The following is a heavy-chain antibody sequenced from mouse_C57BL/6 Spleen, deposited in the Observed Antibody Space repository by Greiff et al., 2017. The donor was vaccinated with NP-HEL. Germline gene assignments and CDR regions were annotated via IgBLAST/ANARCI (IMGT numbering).Heavy chain of an antibody. Sequence: QVQLQQPGAELVKPGASVKLSCKASGYTFTSYWMHWVKQRPGQGLEWIGMIHPNSGSTNFNEKFKSKATLTVDKSSSTAYMQLSSLTSEDSAVYYCARENGTTVAYWGQGTTLTVSS. CDR1: GYTFTSYW. V-gene: IGHV1-64*01. J-gene: IGHJ2*01. CDR3: ARENGTTVAY. CDR2: IHPNSGST. D-gene: IGHD1-1*01.